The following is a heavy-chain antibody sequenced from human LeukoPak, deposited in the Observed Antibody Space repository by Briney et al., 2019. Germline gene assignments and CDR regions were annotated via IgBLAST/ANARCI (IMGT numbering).Heavy chain of an antibody. J-gene: IGHJ3*02. CDR3: GCSAATDLLRGAFDI. D-gene: IGHD3-10*02. CDR2: IYPGDSDT. CDR1: GYSFTSYW. V-gene: IGHV5-51*01. Sequence: GESQNISCKGSGYSFTSYWIVWVRQMPGKGLEWMGIIYPGDSDTRYSPSFQGQVTISADKSISTAYLQWSSLKASDTAMYYCGCSAATDLLRGAFDIWGQGTMVTVSS.